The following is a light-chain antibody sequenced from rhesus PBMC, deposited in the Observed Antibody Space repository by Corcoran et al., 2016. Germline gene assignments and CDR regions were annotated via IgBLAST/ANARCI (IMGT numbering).Light chain of an antibody. J-gene: IGKJ1*01. CDR1: QSVSSY. CDR3: QQDKNWKT. CDR2: GAC. Sequence: EIVMTQSPATMSLSPGERATLSCRASQSVSSYVAWYQQKLEQAPRLLIYGACSRATGIPDRFSGSGSGTALTFIINSLEPENVGVYYCQQDKNWKTFGRGTKVEIK. V-gene: IGKV3S9*01.